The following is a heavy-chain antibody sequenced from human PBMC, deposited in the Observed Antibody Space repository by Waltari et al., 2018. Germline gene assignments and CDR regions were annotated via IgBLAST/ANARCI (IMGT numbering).Heavy chain of an antibody. D-gene: IGHD2-21*01. CDR2: INHSGST. CDR1: GGSFSGYY. Sequence: QVQLQQWGAGLLKPSETLSLTCAVYGGSFSGYYWSWIRQPPGKGLEWIGEINHSGSTNYNPSLKSRVTISVDTSKNQFSLKLSSVTAADTAVYYCARGSAQRGLNSPPPRYFQHWGQGTLVTVSS. J-gene: IGHJ1*01. V-gene: IGHV4-34*01. CDR3: ARGSAQRGLNSPPPRYFQH.